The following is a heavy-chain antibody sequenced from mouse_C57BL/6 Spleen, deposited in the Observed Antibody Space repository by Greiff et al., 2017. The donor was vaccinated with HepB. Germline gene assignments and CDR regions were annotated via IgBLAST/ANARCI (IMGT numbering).Heavy chain of an antibody. Sequence: EVHLVESGGDLVKPGGSLKLSCAASGFTFSSYGMSWVRQTPDKRLEWVATISSGGSYTYYPDSVKGRFTISRDNAKNTLYLQMSSLKSEDTAMYYCARPPSPTDYFDYWGQGTTLTVSS. CDR1: GFTFSSYG. J-gene: IGHJ2*01. CDR3: ARPPSPTDYFDY. CDR2: ISSGGSYT. V-gene: IGHV5-6*01.